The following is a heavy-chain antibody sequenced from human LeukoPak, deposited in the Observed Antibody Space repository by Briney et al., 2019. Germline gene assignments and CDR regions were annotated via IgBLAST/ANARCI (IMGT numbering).Heavy chain of an antibody. D-gene: IGHD5-18*01. CDR1: GGSIKSHF. CDR3: ARGAYSYGHPPSLDY. Sequence: PSETLSLTCTVSGGSIKSHFWSWVRQPPGKRLEWIGYIFHSGSTNYNPSLKSRVTISVDTSKNQFSLKLTSVTAADTALYYCARGAYSYGHPPSLDYWGQGTLVTVSS. CDR2: IFHSGST. J-gene: IGHJ4*02. V-gene: IGHV4-59*11.